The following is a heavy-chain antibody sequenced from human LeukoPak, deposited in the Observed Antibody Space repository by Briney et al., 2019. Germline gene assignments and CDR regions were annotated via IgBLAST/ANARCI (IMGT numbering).Heavy chain of an antibody. CDR1: GGSISSVSYY. D-gene: IGHD3-22*01. CDR3: ASSLYDTRGYYFDY. Sequence: PSKTLSLTCAVSGGSISSVSYYWGWIRQPPGKGLEWIGNIYNSGSTYYNPSLKSRVTISVDTSKNQFSLKLTSVTAADTAMYYCASSLYDTRGYYFDYWGQGTLVTVSS. J-gene: IGHJ4*02. V-gene: IGHV4-39*01. CDR2: IYNSGST.